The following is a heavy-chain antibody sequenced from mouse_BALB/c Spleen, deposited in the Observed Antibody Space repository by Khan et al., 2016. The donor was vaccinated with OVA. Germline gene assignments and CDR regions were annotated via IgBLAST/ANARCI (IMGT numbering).Heavy chain of an antibody. CDR2: IYYSGTV. V-gene: IGHV3-5*02. Sequence: EVQLQESGPGLVKPSQTVYLTCTVTGISITSGNYRWSWIRQFPGNKLEWIGNIYYSGTVTYNPSLTSRTTITRDTSKNQFFLEMNSLTVEDTATYYCARDYGSLYWFFDVWGAGTTVTVSS. J-gene: IGHJ1*01. CDR3: ARDYGSLYWFFDV. D-gene: IGHD1-1*01. CDR1: GISITSGNYR.